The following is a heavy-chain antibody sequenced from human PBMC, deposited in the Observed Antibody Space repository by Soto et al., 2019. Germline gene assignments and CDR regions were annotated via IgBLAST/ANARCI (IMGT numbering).Heavy chain of an antibody. Sequence: QVQLQESGPGLVKPSETLSLTCTVSGGSISSYYWSWIRQPPGKGLEWIGYIYYSGSTNYNPSLKSRVTISVDPSNNQFSLRLSSVTAADTAVYYCARRYGGAFDIWGQGTMVTVSS. CDR3: ARRYGGAFDI. CDR1: GGSISSYY. J-gene: IGHJ3*02. V-gene: IGHV4-59*08. CDR2: IYYSGST. D-gene: IGHD4-17*01.